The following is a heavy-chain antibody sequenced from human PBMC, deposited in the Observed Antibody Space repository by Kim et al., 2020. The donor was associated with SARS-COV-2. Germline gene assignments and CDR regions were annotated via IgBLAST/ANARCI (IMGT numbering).Heavy chain of an antibody. Sequence: GGSLRLSCAASGFTFSSYGMHWVRQAPGKGLEWVAVISYDGSNKYYADSVKGRFTISRDNSKNTLYLQMNSLRAEDTAVYYCAKGPEDIVVVVAATPPDIWGQGTMVTVSS. D-gene: IGHD2-15*01. CDR1: GFTFSSYG. CDR3: AKGPEDIVVVVAATPPDI. CDR2: ISYDGSNK. V-gene: IGHV3-30*18. J-gene: IGHJ3*02.